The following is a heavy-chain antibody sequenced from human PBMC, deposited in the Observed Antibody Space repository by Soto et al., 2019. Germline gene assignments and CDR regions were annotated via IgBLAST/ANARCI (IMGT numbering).Heavy chain of an antibody. CDR3: ARGYPRSIFSTALATSYWFDS. V-gene: IGHV1-46*01. J-gene: IGHJ5*01. Sequence: ASVKVSCKASGYTFTSYYMHWVRQAPGQGLEWMGIINPSGGSTSYAQKFQGRVTMTRDTSKNQFSLRLGSVTAADTAVYYCARGYPRSIFSTALATSYWFDSWGQGGLVTVSS. CDR2: INPSGGST. CDR1: GYTFTSYY. D-gene: IGHD2-21*01.